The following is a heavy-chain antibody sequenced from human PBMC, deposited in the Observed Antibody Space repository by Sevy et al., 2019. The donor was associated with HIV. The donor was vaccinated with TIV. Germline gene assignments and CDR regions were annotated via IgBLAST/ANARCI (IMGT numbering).Heavy chain of an antibody. CDR2: ISGSGGSGDKT. V-gene: IGHV3-23*01. D-gene: IGHD3-22*01. J-gene: IGHJ4*02. Sequence: GGSLRLSCAASGFMFKRYSMNWVRQAPGKGLEWVSGISGSGGSGDKTNYADSVKGRFTISRDDSKNSLYLQLNSLRAEDTAIYYCARKYDSSGYFDYWGQGTLVTVSS. CDR3: ARKYDSSGYFDY. CDR1: GFMFKRYS.